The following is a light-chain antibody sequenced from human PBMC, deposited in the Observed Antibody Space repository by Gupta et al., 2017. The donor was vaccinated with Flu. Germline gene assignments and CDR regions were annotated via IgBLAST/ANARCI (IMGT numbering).Light chain of an antibody. CDR3: QQRSDWPYS. CDR2: DAS. J-gene: IGKJ2*01. V-gene: IGKV3-11*01. Sequence: ELVSTQPPVTLSLSPGERATLSCRASQSVSHYLAWYQQKPGQPPKLVIYDASTRATGIPARFRGSGSGTDFSLTISVLEPEDFAFYYCQQRSDWPYSFGQGTKLEIK. CDR1: QSVSHY.